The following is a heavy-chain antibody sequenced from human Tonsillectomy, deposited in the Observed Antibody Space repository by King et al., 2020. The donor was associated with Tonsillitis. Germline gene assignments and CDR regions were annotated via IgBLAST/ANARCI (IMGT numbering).Heavy chain of an antibody. CDR3: ARHATGTTGGVDY. CDR2: IYPSDSDT. V-gene: IGHV5-51*01. D-gene: IGHD1-1*01. Sequence: QLVQSGAEVRKPGESLKISCKGSGYRFTTYWIGWVRQMPGKGLEWMGIIYPSDSDTRYNPSFQGQFTISADKSIDTAYLQWSSLKAPDTAMYYCARHATGTTGGVDYWGQGTLVTVSS. J-gene: IGHJ4*02. CDR1: GYRFTTYW.